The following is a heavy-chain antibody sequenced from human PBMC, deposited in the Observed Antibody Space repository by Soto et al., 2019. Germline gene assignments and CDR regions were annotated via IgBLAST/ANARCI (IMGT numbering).Heavy chain of an antibody. CDR3: ARDPGYSTTWHQAFDI. Sequence: QVRLVQSGAEVKKPGASVKVSCKASGYIFTSYGISWVRQAPGQGPEWMGRISTYNGNTNYVEKLQGRVTMTTDTSTNTAYMELRSLRYDDTAVYYCARDPGYSTTWHQAFDIWGQGTMVTVSS. CDR2: ISTYNGNT. CDR1: GYIFTSYG. D-gene: IGHD6-13*01. V-gene: IGHV1-18*01. J-gene: IGHJ3*02.